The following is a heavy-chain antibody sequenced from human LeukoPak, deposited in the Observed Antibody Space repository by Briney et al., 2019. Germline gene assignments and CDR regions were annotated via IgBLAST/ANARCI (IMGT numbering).Heavy chain of an antibody. CDR1: GFTFSSYA. CDR2: MSYDGGTK. V-gene: IGHV3-30*18. J-gene: IGHJ4*02. Sequence: GGSLRLSCAASGFTFSSYAMHWVRQAPGKGLEWVAVMSYDGGTKYYAESVKGRFTISRDNSKNTLYLQINSLRAEDTTVYYCAKVPRQNGWFPLSDYWGQGALVTVSS. CDR3: AKVPRQNGWFPLSDY. D-gene: IGHD6-19*01.